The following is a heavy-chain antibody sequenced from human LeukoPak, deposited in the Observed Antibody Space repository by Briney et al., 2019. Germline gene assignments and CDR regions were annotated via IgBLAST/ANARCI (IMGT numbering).Heavy chain of an antibody. CDR2: ISYDGSNK. D-gene: IGHD1-20*01. CDR3: TKDLSRITRTYYGMDV. Sequence: GGSLRLSCAASGSTFSSYGMHWVRQAPGKGLEWVAVISYDGSNKYYADSVKGRFTISRDNSKNTLYLQMNSLRAEDTAVYYCTKDLSRITRTYYGMDVWGQGTTVTVSS. J-gene: IGHJ6*02. CDR1: GSTFSSYG. V-gene: IGHV3-30*18.